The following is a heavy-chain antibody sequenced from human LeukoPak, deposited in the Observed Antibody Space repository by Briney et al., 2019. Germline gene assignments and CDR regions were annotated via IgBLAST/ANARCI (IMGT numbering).Heavy chain of an antibody. CDR2: ISYDGSNK. Sequence: PGRSLRLSCAASGFTFSSYAMHWVRQAPGKGLEWVAVISYDGSNKYYADSVKGRFTISRDNAKNSVYLQMNSLRAGDTALYYCASRRSGWPNDAFDIWGQGTMVTVTS. CDR1: GFTFSSYA. D-gene: IGHD6-19*01. J-gene: IGHJ3*02. V-gene: IGHV3-30-3*01. CDR3: ASRRSGWPNDAFDI.